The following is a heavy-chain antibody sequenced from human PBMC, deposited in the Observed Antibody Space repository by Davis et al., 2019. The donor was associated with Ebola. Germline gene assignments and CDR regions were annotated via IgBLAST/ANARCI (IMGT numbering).Heavy chain of an antibody. CDR1: GYTFTGYY. Sequence: ASVKVSCKASGYTFTGYYMHWVRQAPGQGLEWMGWINPNSGGTNYAQKFQGRITMTRDTSISTAYMELSRLRSDDTAVYYCARESGGYGSRRGYYYGMNVWGQGTTVTVSS. CDR3: ARESGGYGSRRGYYYGMNV. J-gene: IGHJ6*02. V-gene: IGHV1-2*02. D-gene: IGHD3-10*01. CDR2: INPNSGGT.